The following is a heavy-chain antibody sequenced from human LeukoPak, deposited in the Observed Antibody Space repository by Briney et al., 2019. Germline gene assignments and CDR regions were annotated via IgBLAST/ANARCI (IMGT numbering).Heavy chain of an antibody. V-gene: IGHV4-59*08. Sequence: SERLSLTCTVSGGSISSYYWSWNRQPPGKGLEWIGYIYYSGSTNYNPSLKSRVTISVDTSKNQFSLKLSSVTAADTAVYYCERIPQRYYYCFGMDVGGQRPALPVSS. CDR3: ERIPQRYYYCFGMDV. J-gene: IGHJ6*02. CDR2: IYYSGST. CDR1: GGSISSYY.